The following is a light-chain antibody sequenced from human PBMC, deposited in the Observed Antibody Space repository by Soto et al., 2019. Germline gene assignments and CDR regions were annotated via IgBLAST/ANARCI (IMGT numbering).Light chain of an antibody. CDR1: QGVSSY. Sequence: EIVMTQSPATLSVSPGERATLSCRASQGVSSYLAWYQQKPGQAPRLLIYDASNRATGIPARFSGSGPGTDFTLTISSLEPEDFAVYYCQQRSNWPPFGQGTRLEIK. V-gene: IGKV3D-11*01. CDR3: QQRSNWPP. J-gene: IGKJ5*01. CDR2: DAS.